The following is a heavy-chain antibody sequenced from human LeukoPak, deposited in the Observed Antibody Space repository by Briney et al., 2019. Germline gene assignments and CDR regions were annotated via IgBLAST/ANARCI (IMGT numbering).Heavy chain of an antibody. CDR2: ISSSSSYI. CDR1: GFTFSSYW. CDR3: ARAGPMYYYDSSGYYGSFDY. Sequence: GGSLRLSCAASGFTFSSYWMNWVRQAPGKGLEWVSSISSSSSYIYYADSVKGRFTISRDNAKNSLYLQMNSLRAEDTAVYYCARAGPMYYYDSSGYYGSFDYWGQGTLVTVSS. D-gene: IGHD3-22*01. V-gene: IGHV3-21*01. J-gene: IGHJ4*02.